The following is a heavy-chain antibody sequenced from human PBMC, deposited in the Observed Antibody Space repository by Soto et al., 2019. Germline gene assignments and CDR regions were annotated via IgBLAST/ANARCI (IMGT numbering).Heavy chain of an antibody. CDR3: ARDIAFDI. CDR2: INAGNGNT. Sequence: QVQLVQSGAEVKKPGASVKVSCKASGYTFTSYAMHWVRQAPGQRVEWMGWINAGNGNTKYSQKFQGRVTITRDTSAACLELSSRRSEDTAVYYCARDIAFDIWGQGTMVTVSS. V-gene: IGHV1-3*01. J-gene: IGHJ3*02. CDR1: GYTFTSYA.